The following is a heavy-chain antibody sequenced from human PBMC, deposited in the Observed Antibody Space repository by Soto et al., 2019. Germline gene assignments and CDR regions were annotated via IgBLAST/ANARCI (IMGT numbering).Heavy chain of an antibody. CDR2: INAGNGNT. CDR1: GYTFTNYA. D-gene: IGHD6-19*01. J-gene: IGHJ4*02. Sequence: QVQLVQSGAEEKKPGASVKVSCKASGYTFTNYAMHWVRQAPGQRLEWMGWINAGNGNTKYSQKFQGRVTITRDTSASTAYMELSSLRSEDTAVYYCATSPGIAVADYWGQGTLVTVSS. CDR3: ATSPGIAVADY. V-gene: IGHV1-3*05.